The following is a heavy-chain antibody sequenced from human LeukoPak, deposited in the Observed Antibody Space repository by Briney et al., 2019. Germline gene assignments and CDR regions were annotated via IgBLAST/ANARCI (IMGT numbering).Heavy chain of an antibody. D-gene: IGHD3-10*01. J-gene: IGHJ5*02. CDR1: GDSVSSNSAA. Sequence: SQTLSLTCAISGDSVSSNSAAWNWIRQSPSRGLEWLGRTYYRSKWYNDYAVSVKSRITINPDTSKNRSSLQLNSWTPKYTAVYYCEGSTGGATCFDPWAREPWSPSPQ. CDR2: TYYRSKWYN. V-gene: IGHV6-1*01. CDR3: EGSTGGATCFDP.